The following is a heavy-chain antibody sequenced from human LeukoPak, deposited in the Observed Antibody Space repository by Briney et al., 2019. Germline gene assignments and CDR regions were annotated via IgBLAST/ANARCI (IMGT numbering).Heavy chain of an antibody. CDR3: ARGPNRSGYYYYGMDV. CDR2: IIPILGIA. Sequence: SVKVSCKASGGTFSSYAISWVRQAPGQGLEWMGRIIPILGIANYAQKFQGRVTITADKSTSTAYMELSSLRSEDTAVYYCARGPNRSGYYYYGMDVWGRGTTVTVSS. J-gene: IGHJ6*02. V-gene: IGHV1-69*04. D-gene: IGHD1-14*01. CDR1: GGTFSSYA.